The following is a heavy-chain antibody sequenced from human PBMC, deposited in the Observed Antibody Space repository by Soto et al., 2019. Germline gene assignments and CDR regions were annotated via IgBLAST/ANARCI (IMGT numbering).Heavy chain of an antibody. Sequence: SETLSLTCTVFGASISGSSHYWVWIRQPPGKGLEWVGSVRYSGNTYYNPSLKSRATISVDTSKNQFSLKLSSVTATDTAVYYCASPYISRFDYWGQGTLVTVSS. CDR1: GASISGSSHY. V-gene: IGHV4-39*01. J-gene: IGHJ4*02. CDR3: ASPYISRFDY. D-gene: IGHD6-13*01. CDR2: VRYSGNT.